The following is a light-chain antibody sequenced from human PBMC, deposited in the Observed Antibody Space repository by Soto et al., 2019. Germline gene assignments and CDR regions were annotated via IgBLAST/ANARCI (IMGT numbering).Light chain of an antibody. CDR3: QQYNIWPRA. V-gene: IGKV3-15*01. CDR1: QSVSSN. J-gene: IGKJ1*01. Sequence: EVVVTQSPATLSVSPGERATLSCRAGQSVSSNLAWYQQKPGQAPRLLIYGASTRATGIPARFSGSVSGTEFTLTISSLQSEDFAIYYCQQYNIWPRAFGQGTKVEIK. CDR2: GAS.